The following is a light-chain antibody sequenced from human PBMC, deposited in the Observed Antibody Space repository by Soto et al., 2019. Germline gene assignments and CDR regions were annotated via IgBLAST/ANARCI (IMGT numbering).Light chain of an antibody. CDR2: DVS. CDR1: SSDVGGYNY. V-gene: IGLV2-14*01. Sequence: QSARTHPAAVSXAPGQSITISCTGTSSDVGGYNYVSWYQQHPGKAPKLMIYDVSNRPSGVSNRFSGSKSGNTASLTISGLQAEDEADYYCSSYTSSSTLFGTGTKVT. J-gene: IGLJ1*01. CDR3: SSYTSSSTL.